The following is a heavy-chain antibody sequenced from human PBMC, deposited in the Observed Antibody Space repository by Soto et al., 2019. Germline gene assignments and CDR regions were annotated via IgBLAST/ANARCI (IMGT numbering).Heavy chain of an antibody. D-gene: IGHD2-15*01. J-gene: IGHJ6*03. CDR1: GFTVSSNY. CDR3: AREAGISSWVGYYYMDV. CDR2: IYSGGST. V-gene: IGHV3-53*04. Sequence: EVQLVESGGGLVQPGGSLRLSCAASGFTVSSNYMSWVRQAPGKGLEWVSVIYSGGSTYYADSVKGRFTISRHNSKNTLYRQMNSLRAEDTAVYYCAREAGISSWVGYYYMDVWGKGTTVTVSS.